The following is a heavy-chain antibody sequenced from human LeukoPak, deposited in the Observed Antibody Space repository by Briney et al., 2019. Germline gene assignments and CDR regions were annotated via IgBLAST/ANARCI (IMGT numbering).Heavy chain of an antibody. CDR1: GSTFTRYD. CDR2: STPNSGGT. J-gene: IGHJ4*02. D-gene: IGHD5-12*01. V-gene: IGHV1-2*02. CDR3: AIGRWLPDVSY. Sequence: ASVKASCKASGSTFTRYDMQWVRQAPGQGLEGMGWSTPNSGGTECAQKFQGRVTMTRDTYITTATTELCRLRSDATAVYYCAIGRWLPDVSYWGQGTLVTVSS.